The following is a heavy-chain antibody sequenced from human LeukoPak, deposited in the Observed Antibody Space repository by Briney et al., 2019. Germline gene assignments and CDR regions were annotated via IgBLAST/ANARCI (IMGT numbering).Heavy chain of an antibody. V-gene: IGHV4-39*01. CDR1: DGSMSSNIYY. Sequence: SETLPLTCTVSDGSMSSNIYYWGWIRQPPGKGLEWIGNIFYSGSASYNASLKSRVTISIDTSKNQLSLSLTSVTAADTAVYYCARRQAWRPLDYWGQGTLVTVSS. CDR2: IFYSGSA. J-gene: IGHJ4*02. CDR3: ARRQAWRPLDY. D-gene: IGHD5-12*01.